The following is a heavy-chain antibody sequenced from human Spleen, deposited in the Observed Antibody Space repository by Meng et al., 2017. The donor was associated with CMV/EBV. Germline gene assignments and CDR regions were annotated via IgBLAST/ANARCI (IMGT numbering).Heavy chain of an antibody. CDR1: GGSISITSYY. CDR3: ARLEGDGLLDP. J-gene: IGHJ5*02. CDR2: IYYSGST. V-gene: IGHV4-39*01. Sequence: CTVSGGSISITSYYWGWIRQPPGKGLEWIGSIYYSGSTSYNPSLKSRVTISVDTSKNQFSLKLSSVTAADTAVYYCARLEGDGLLDPWGQGTLVTVSS. D-gene: IGHD3-16*01.